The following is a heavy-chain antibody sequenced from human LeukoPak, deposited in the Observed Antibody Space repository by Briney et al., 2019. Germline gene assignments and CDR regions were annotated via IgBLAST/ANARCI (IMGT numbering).Heavy chain of an antibody. Sequence: SETLSLTCAVYGGSFSGYYWSWIRQPPGKGREWIGEINHSGSTNYNPSLKSRVTISVDTSKNQFSLKLSSVTAADTAVYYCATLPSRKNWFDPWGQGTLVTVSS. D-gene: IGHD2-15*01. CDR1: GGSFSGYY. CDR2: INHSGST. V-gene: IGHV4-34*01. CDR3: ATLPSRKNWFDP. J-gene: IGHJ5*02.